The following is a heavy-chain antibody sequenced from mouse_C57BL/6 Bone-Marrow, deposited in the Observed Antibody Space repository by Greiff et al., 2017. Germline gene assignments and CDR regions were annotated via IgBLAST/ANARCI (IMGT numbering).Heavy chain of an antibody. CDR2: IVPSDSYT. V-gene: IGHV1-59*01. CDR1: GYTFTSYW. D-gene: IGHD2-4*01. J-gene: IGHJ3*01. Sequence: QVQLQQPGAELVRPGTSVKLSCKASGYTFTSYWMHWVKQRPGHGLEWIGVIVPSDSYTNYTQKFKGKATLPVDTSSSTAYMQLSSLTSEDSAVDNCARRRHYDEEFAYWGQGTLVTVSA. CDR3: ARRRHYDEEFAY.